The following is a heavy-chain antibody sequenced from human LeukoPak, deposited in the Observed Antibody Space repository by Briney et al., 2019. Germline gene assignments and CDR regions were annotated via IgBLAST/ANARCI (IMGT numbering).Heavy chain of an antibody. D-gene: IGHD4-17*01. CDR1: GFTFSSYS. CDR3: AKDDDGRHHGVDH. Sequence: GGSLRLSCAASGFTFSSYSMNWVRQAPGKGLEWVSYISSSSSTIYYADSVKGRFTISRDNAKNSLYLQMTSLRDDDTALYYCAKDDDGRHHGVDHWGQGTLVTVSS. CDR2: ISSSSSTI. V-gene: IGHV3-48*02. J-gene: IGHJ4*02.